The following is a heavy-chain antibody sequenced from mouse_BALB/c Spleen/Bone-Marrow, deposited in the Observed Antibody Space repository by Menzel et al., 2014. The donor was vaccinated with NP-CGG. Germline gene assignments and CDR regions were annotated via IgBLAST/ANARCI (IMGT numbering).Heavy chain of an antibody. D-gene: IGHD2-3*01. V-gene: IGHV1-12*01. CDR3: ARDGLLSDY. CDR2: IYPGNGDT. J-gene: IGHJ2*01. CDR1: GYTLTSYN. Sequence: QVQLKESGAELVKPGASVKMSCKASGYTLTSYNMHWVKQTPGQGLEWIGAIYPGNGDTSYNQKFKGKATLTADKSSSTAYMQLSSLTSEDSAVYYCARDGLLSDYWGQGTTLTVSS.